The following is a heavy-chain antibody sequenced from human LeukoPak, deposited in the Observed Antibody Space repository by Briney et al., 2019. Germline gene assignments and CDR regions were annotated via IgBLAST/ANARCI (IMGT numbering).Heavy chain of an antibody. Sequence: PGGSLRLSCAASGFTVSSHYMNWVRQVPGKGLEWVSVIYAGGSTYYADSVKGRFTISRDNSKNTLYLQMNSLTTEDTAMYYCAREEDVSDYYYYGLDVWGQGTTVTVSS. CDR2: IYAGGST. D-gene: IGHD3-16*02. CDR3: AREEDVSDYYYYGLDV. J-gene: IGHJ6*02. CDR1: GFTVSSHY. V-gene: IGHV3-66*02.